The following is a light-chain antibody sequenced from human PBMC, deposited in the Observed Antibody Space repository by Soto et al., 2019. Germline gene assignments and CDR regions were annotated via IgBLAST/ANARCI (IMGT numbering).Light chain of an antibody. CDR1: SSDIGAYNY. CDR3: SSYTVSSAPVI. Sequence: QSVLTQPASVSGSPGQSITISCSGTSSDIGAYNYVSWYQQHPDKAPKLIIFDVTNRPSGVSGRFSGSKSANTASLTISGLQFEDEADYYCSSYTVSSAPVIFGGGTQLTVL. V-gene: IGLV2-14*03. J-gene: IGLJ7*01. CDR2: DVT.